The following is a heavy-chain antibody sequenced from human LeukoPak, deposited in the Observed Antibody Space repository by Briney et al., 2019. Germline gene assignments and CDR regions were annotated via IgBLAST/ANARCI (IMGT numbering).Heavy chain of an antibody. J-gene: IGHJ4*02. Sequence: ASVKVSCKTSGYTFTTYHINWVRQATGQGLEWLGWMNPYSGDGGYAQKFQGRLSITSDTSISTAYMELSSLRSDDTAVYFCARTTSFTASGYDYWGQGTLVTVSS. CDR2: MNPYSGDG. D-gene: IGHD6-25*01. V-gene: IGHV1-8*03. CDR1: GYTFTTYH. CDR3: ARTTSFTASGYDY.